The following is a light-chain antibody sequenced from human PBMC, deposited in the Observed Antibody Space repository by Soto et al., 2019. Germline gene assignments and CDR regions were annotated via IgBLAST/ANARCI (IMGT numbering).Light chain of an antibody. CDR3: QHYNSYSEA. CDR1: QSISSY. CDR2: KAS. V-gene: IGKV1-5*03. J-gene: IGKJ1*01. Sequence: DIQMTHSQSSLSVSLPATVPLXLLASQSISSYLNWYQQKPGKAPKLLIYKASTLKSGVPSRFSGSGSGTEFTLTISSLQPDDFATYYCQHYNSYSEAFGQGTKVDIK.